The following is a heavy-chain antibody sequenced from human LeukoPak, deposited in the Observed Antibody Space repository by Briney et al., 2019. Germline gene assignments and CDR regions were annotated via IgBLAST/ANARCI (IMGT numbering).Heavy chain of an antibody. CDR2: INPNSGGT. V-gene: IGHV1-2*02. D-gene: IGHD2-2*01. Sequence: GASVKVSCKASGYIFSVYYIHWVRQAPGQGLEWMGWINPNSGGTNSAQKFQGRVSMTRDTSISTAHMELSRLTSDDTAVYYCAGYPGTVAPGGMDVWGQGTTVTVSS. CDR1: GYIFSVYY. J-gene: IGHJ6*02. CDR3: AGYPGTVAPGGMDV.